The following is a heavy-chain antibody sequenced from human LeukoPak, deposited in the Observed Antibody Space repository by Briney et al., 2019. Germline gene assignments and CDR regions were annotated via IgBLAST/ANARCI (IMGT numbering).Heavy chain of an antibody. CDR2: ISSSSSYI. CDR1: GFTFSSYG. CDR3: ARDGSGSGDY. D-gene: IGHD3-10*01. J-gene: IGHJ4*02. Sequence: GGSLRLSCAASGFTFSSYGMHWVRQAPGKGLEWVSSISSSSSYIYYADSVKGRFTISRDNAKNSLYLQMNSLRAEDTALYYCARDGSGSGDYWGQGTLVTVSS. V-gene: IGHV3-21*04.